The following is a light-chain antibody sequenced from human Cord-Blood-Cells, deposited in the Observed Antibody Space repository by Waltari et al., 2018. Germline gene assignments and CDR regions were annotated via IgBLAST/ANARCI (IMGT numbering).Light chain of an antibody. CDR1: SSDVGGYNY. J-gene: IGLJ1*01. CDR2: DGS. Sequence: QSALTQPRSVSGSPGQSVTISCTGTSSDVGGYNYVSWYQQHPGKAPKLMISDGSKRPSGVPDRFSGAKAGNTAALTISGLQAEDEADYYCCSYAGSYTYVFGTGTKVTVL. CDR3: CSYAGSYTYV. V-gene: IGLV2-11*01.